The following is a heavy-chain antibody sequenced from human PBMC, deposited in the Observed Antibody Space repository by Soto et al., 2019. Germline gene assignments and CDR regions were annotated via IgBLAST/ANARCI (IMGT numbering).Heavy chain of an antibody. Sequence: SQTLSLTCAISVDSVSSNSAAWNWIWQSPSRGLEWLGRTYYRSKWYNDYAVSVKSRITINPDTSKNQFSLQLNSVTPEDTAVYYCASESGSGWYGYYFDYWGQGTLVTVSS. CDR2: TYYRSKWYN. CDR1: VDSVSSNSAA. D-gene: IGHD6-19*01. CDR3: ASESGSGWYGYYFDY. V-gene: IGHV6-1*01. J-gene: IGHJ4*02.